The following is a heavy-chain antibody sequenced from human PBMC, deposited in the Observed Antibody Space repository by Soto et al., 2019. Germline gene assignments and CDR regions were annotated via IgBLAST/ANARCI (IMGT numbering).Heavy chain of an antibody. Sequence: ETLSLTFAVDGGSLSSYYWTWIRLPPGKGLEWIGEINHSGSTNYNPSLKSRVTISVDTSKNQFSLKLSSVTAADTAVYYCARSELRRTDRVDPWGQGTLVPVSS. D-gene: IGHD3-10*01. CDR3: ARSELRRTDRVDP. CDR2: INHSGST. J-gene: IGHJ5*02. V-gene: IGHV4-34*01. CDR1: GGSLSSYY.